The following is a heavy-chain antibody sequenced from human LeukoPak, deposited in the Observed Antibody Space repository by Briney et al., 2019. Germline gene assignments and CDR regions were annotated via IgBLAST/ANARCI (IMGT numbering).Heavy chain of an antibody. Sequence: GASVKVSCKASGYTFTVYYMHWVRQAPGQGLEWMGRINPNSGGTNYAQKFQGRVTMTRDTSISTAYMELGRLRSDDTAVYYCAGGEGYYYGSGSYYLYGMDVWGQGTTVTVSS. V-gene: IGHV1-2*06. J-gene: IGHJ6*02. CDR2: INPNSGGT. CDR3: AGGEGYYYGSGSYYLYGMDV. CDR1: GYTFTVYY. D-gene: IGHD3-10*01.